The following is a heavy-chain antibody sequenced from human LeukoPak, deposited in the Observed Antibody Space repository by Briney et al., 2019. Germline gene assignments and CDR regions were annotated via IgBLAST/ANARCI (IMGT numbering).Heavy chain of an antibody. V-gene: IGHV3-23*01. CDR3: AKNGGYSYGLYYFDY. CDR1: GFAFSSYA. D-gene: IGHD5-18*01. Sequence: GGSLRLSCAASGFAFSSYAMSWVRQARGKGLEWVSSIISSGGVTYFADSVKDRFTISRDNSKNTVYLQMNSLRAEDSAVYYCAKNGGYSYGLYYFDYWGQGTLVTVSS. J-gene: IGHJ4*02. CDR2: IISSGGVT.